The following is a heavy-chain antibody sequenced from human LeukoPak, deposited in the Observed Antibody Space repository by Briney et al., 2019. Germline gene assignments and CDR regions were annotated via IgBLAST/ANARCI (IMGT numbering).Heavy chain of an antibody. CDR2: IRSKAYGGTT. J-gene: IGHJ4*02. V-gene: IGHV3-49*04. CDR1: GFTFGDYA. Sequence: PGRSLRLSCTASGFTFGDYAMSWVRQAPGKGLEWVGFIRSKAYGGTTEYAASAKGRFTISRDDSKSIAYLQMNSLKTEDTAVYYCTRGDCSSTSCYTFDYWGQGTLVTVSS. D-gene: IGHD2-2*02. CDR3: TRGDCSSTSCYTFDY.